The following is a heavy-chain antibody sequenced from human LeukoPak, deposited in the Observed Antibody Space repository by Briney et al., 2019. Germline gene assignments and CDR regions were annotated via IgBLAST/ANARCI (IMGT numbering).Heavy chain of an antibody. CDR3: ARSSSYFTYFDL. CDR1: GFTLRDYY. D-gene: IGHD2/OR15-2a*01. V-gene: IGHV3-11*04. Sequence: GGSLRLSCAASGFTLRDYYMSWIRQAPGKRLEWISYMSSTGNTIYYAESVKGRFTVSRDSANNSMSLQMTSLRAEDSAVYYCARSSSYFTYFDLWGRDTLVTVSS. J-gene: IGHJ2*01. CDR2: MSSTGNTI.